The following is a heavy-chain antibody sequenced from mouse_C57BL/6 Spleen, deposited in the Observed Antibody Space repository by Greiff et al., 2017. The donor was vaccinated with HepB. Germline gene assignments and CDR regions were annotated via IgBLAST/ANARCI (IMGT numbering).Heavy chain of an antibody. CDR2: IDPSDSYT. V-gene: IGHV1-59*01. Sequence: QVHVKQPGAELVRPGTSVKLSCKASGYTFTSYWMHWVKQRPGKGLEWIGVIDPSDSYTNYNQKLKGKATLTVDTSSSTAYMQLSSLTSEDSAVYYCARRHPGDYAMDYWGQGTSVTVSS. CDR1: GYTFTSYW. J-gene: IGHJ4*01. D-gene: IGHD6-1*01. CDR3: ARRHPGDYAMDY.